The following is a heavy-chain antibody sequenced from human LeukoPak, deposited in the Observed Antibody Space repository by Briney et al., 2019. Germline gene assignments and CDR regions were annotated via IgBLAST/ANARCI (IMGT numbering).Heavy chain of an antibody. CDR2: ISGSGGST. CDR3: ATGLPIVVVTAIREWYFDL. V-gene: IGHV3-23*01. Sequence: PGGSLRLSCAASGFTFSSYAMSWVRQAPGKGLEWVSAISGSGGSTYYADSVKGRFTISRDNSKNTLYLQMNSLRAEDTAVYYCATGLPIVVVTAIREWYFDLWGRGTLVTVSS. J-gene: IGHJ2*01. D-gene: IGHD2-21*02. CDR1: GFTFSSYA.